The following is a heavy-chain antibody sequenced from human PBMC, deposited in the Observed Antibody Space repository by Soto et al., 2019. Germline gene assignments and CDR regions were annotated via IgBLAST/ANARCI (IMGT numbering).Heavy chain of an antibody. D-gene: IGHD6-19*01. J-gene: IGHJ4*02. Sequence: QVQLVRSGAEVKKPGSSVKVSCKSSGGTFNTYAISWVRQAPGQGLEWMGGIIPIFGTANYAQKFQGRVTITADDSTSTAYMELSSLTSEDTAVYYCARDGDGAVTGVLGYWGQGTLVTVSS. V-gene: IGHV1-69*01. CDR1: GGTFNTYA. CDR3: ARDGDGAVTGVLGY. CDR2: IIPIFGTA.